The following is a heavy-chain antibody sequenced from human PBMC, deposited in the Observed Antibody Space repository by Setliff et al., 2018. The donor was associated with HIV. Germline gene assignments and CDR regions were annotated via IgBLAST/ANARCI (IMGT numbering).Heavy chain of an antibody. CDR1: YATISTADYY. CDR3: ARLSTTSRDFDS. J-gene: IGHJ4*02. Sequence: SETLSLTCTASYATISTADYYWSWIRQPPGKGLEWIGFVSYTGTTHYNPSLKSRLTISIDTSENQFSLKLSSVTAADAAVYYCARLSTTSRDFDSWGQGTLVTVSS. V-gene: IGHV4-30-4*01. D-gene: IGHD2-2*01. CDR2: VSYTGTT.